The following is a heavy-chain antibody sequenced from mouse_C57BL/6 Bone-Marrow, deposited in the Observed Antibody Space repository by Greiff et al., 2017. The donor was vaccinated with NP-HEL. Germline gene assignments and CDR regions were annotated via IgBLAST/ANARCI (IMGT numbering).Heavy chain of an antibody. CDR1: GYSFTSYY. CDR3: ARGGLRQGYYFDY. D-gene: IGHD2-4*01. CDR2: IYPGSGNT. V-gene: IGHV1-66*01. Sequence: QVQLKESGPELVKPGASVTISCKASGYSFTSYYIHWVKQRPGQGLEWIGWIYPGSGNTKYNEKFKGKATLTADTSSSTASMQLSSLTSEDSAVYYCARGGLRQGYYFDYWGQGTTLTVSS. J-gene: IGHJ2*01.